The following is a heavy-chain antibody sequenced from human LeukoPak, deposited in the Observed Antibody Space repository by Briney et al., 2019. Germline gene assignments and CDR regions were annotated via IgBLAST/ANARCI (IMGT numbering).Heavy chain of an antibody. D-gene: IGHD3-3*01. CDR1: GFTFSSYW. CDR3: ARGVYYFDY. Sequence: GGSLRLSCAVSGFTFSSYWMSWVRQAPGKGLEWVANIKEDGSEIYYVESVKGRFTISRDNAKNSLYLQMNSLRAEDTAVYYCARGVYYFDYWGQGTLVTVSS. CDR2: IKEDGSEI. J-gene: IGHJ4*02. V-gene: IGHV3-7*01.